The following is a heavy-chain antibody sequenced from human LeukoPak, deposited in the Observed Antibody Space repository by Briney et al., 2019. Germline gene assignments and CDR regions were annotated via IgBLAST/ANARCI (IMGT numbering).Heavy chain of an antibody. CDR3: ARDSTGTAFDP. D-gene: IGHD1-14*01. CDR1: GASISSYY. J-gene: IGHJ5*02. Sequence: SETLSLTCIVSGASISSYYWSWIRHPAGKELEWIGRLQPSGATNYNPSLESRVTMSVDTSKNQFSLSLTSVTAADTAVYCCARDSTGTAFDPWGQGTLVTVSS. CDR2: LQPSGAT. V-gene: IGHV4-4*07.